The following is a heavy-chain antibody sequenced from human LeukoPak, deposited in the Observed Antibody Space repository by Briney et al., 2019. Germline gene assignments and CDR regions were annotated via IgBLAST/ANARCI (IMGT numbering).Heavy chain of an antibody. D-gene: IGHD3-3*01. CDR1: SGSISSGGYY. CDR3: ARLGAGPTYYDFWSGYSSFYFDY. J-gene: IGHJ4*02. V-gene: IGHV4-31*03. CDR2: IYHSGST. Sequence: SETLSLTCTVSSGSISSGGYYWSWIRQHPGKGLEWIGYIYHSGSTYYNPSLKSRVTISVDTSKNQFSLKLSSVTAADTAVYYCARLGAGPTYYDFWSGYSSFYFDYWGQGTLVTVSS.